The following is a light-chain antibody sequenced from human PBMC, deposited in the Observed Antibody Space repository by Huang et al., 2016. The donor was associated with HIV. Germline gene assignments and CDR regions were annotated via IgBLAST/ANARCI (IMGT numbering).Light chain of an antibody. Sequence: EIVLTQSPATLSLSPGERATLSCRASDGISTYLAWYQHKPGQAPRLLIDDASNRAAGIPARFSGSGSGTDFTLTISSLEPEDFAVYYCQQRAKDFGGGTKVEIK. CDR1: DGISTY. CDR3: QQRAKD. J-gene: IGKJ4*01. V-gene: IGKV3-11*01. CDR2: DAS.